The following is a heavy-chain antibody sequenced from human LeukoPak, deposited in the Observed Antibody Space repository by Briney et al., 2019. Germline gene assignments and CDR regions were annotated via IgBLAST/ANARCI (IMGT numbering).Heavy chain of an antibody. CDR3: ARARSYYDILTGQYYYYYYGMDV. V-gene: IGHV1-2*02. CDR1: GYTFTGYY. D-gene: IGHD3-9*01. CDR2: INPNSGGT. J-gene: IGHJ6*02. Sequence: GASVKVSCKASGYTFTGYYMHWVRQAPGQGLEWMGWINPNSGGTNYAQKFQGRVTMTRDTSISTAYMELGRLRSDDTAVYYCARARSYYDILTGQYYYYYYGMDVWGQGTTVTVSS.